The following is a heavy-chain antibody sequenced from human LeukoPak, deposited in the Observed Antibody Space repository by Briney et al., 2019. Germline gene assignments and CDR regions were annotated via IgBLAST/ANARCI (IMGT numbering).Heavy chain of an antibody. D-gene: IGHD4-17*01. CDR2: IYYSGST. J-gene: IGHJ4*02. CDR1: GGSISSSSYY. CDR3: ARRESMTTVTTGTGY. Sequence: SETLSLTCTVSGGSISSSSYYWGWIRQPPGKELEWIGSIYYSGSTYYNPSLKSRVTISVDTSKNQFSLKLSSVTAADTAVYYCARRESMTTVTTGTGYWGQGTLVTVSS. V-gene: IGHV4-39*01.